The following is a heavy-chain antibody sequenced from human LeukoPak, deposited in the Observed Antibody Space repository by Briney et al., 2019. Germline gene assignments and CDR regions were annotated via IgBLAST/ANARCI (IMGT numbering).Heavy chain of an antibody. CDR2: INSDGSIT. Sequence: PGGSLRLSCAASGFTFTTYWMHWVRQAPGKGLVWVSHINSDGSITSYADSVKGRFTISRDNAKNTLYLQMNSLRAEDTAVYYCTTDSGYDTYWGQGTLVTVSS. V-gene: IGHV3-74*01. CDR3: TTDSGYDTY. CDR1: GFTFTTYW. D-gene: IGHD5-12*01. J-gene: IGHJ4*02.